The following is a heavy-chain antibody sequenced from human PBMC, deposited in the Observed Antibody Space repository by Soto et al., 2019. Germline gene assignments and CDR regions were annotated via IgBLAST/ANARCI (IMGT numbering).Heavy chain of an antibody. CDR2: IIPLFGTA. V-gene: IGHV1-69*01. CDR3: ARSQDSSGYWNNCFDP. Sequence: VQLVQSGTEVKNPGSSVKVSCKASGGTFSTYTMTWVRQAPGQGLEWMGGIIPLFGTANYAQKFQGRVTITADESTSTVYMELSSLRSEDTAVYYCARSQDSSGYWNNCFDPWGQGTLVTVSS. D-gene: IGHD3-22*01. CDR1: GGTFSTYT. J-gene: IGHJ5*02.